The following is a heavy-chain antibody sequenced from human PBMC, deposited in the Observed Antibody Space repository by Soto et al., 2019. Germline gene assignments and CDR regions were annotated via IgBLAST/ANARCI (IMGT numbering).Heavy chain of an antibody. J-gene: IGHJ4*02. Sequence: GGSLRLSCAASRFTFSSYAVSWVRQAPGKGLEWASAISGSGGSTYYADSVKGRFTISRDNSKNTLYLQMSSLRAEDTAVYYCARTHGPFDYWGQGTQVTVSS. CDR2: ISGSGGST. CDR1: RFTFSSYA. V-gene: IGHV3-23*01. CDR3: ARTHGPFDY.